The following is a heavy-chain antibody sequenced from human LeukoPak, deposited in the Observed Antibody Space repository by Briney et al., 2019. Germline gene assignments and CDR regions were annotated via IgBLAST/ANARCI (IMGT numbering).Heavy chain of an antibody. Sequence: GGSLRLSCAASGFTFSSYAMSWVRQAPGKGLEWVSAISGSGGSTYYADSVKGRFTISRDNSKNTLYLQMNSLRAEDTAVYYCARDPFIEGAARLAYFDYWGQGTLVTVSS. CDR2: ISGSGGST. CDR1: GFTFSSYA. D-gene: IGHD6-6*01. CDR3: ARDPFIEGAARLAYFDY. V-gene: IGHV3-23*01. J-gene: IGHJ4*02.